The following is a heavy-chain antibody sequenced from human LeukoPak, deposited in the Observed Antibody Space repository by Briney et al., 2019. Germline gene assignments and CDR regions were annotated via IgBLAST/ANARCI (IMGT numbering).Heavy chain of an antibody. D-gene: IGHD6-19*01. CDR3: AKDKGGIAVAGNFDY. CDR2: ISGSGGST. J-gene: IGHJ4*02. CDR1: GFTFSNYA. V-gene: IGHV3-23*01. Sequence: GGSLRLSCAASGFTFSNYAMSWVRQAPGKGLEWVSAISGSGGSTYYADSVKGRFTISRDNTKNTLYLQMNSLRAEDTAVYYCAKDKGGIAVAGNFDYWGQGTLVTVSS.